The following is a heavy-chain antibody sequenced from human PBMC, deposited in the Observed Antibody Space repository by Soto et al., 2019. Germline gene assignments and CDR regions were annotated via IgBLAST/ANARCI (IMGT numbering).Heavy chain of an antibody. J-gene: IGHJ6*02. V-gene: IGHV3-66*01. Sequence: EVQLVESGGGLVQPGGSLRLSCAASGFTVSSKYMSWVRQAPGKGLEWVSLIQSGGSTYYAGSVKGRFTISRDNSENTLFLQMNSLRVEDTAVYCCTRDDVHCSGGRCYGVPMDVWGQGTTVTVS. CDR2: IQSGGST. CDR1: GFTVSSKY. D-gene: IGHD2-15*01. CDR3: TRDDVHCSGGRCYGVPMDV.